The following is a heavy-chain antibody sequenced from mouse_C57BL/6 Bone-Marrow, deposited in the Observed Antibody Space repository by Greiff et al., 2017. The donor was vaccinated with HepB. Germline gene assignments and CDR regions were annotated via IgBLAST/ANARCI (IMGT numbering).Heavy chain of an antibody. J-gene: IGHJ4*01. CDR1: GFTFSDYG. CDR3: ARWDFYYYGISAMDY. CDR2: ISSGSSTI. D-gene: IGHD1-1*01. V-gene: IGHV5-17*01. Sequence: EVKLQESGGGLVKPGGSLKLSCAASGFTFSDYGMHWVRQAPEKGLEWVAYISSGSSTIYYADTVKGRFTISRDNAKNTLFLQMTSLRSEDTAMYYCARWDFYYYGISAMDYWGQGTSVTVSS.